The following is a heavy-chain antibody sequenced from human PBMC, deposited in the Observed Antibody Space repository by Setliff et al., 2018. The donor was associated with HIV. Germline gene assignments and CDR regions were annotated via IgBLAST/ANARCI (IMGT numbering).Heavy chain of an antibody. Sequence: ASVKVSCKASRYTFSNYDVNWVRQATGQGLEWMGWMNPNSGNTGYAQKFQGRVTMTRNTSISTAYMELSSLRAEDTAVYYCAKDKGQKYADYWGQGTMVTVS. CDR3: AKDKGQKYADY. J-gene: IGHJ4*02. CDR1: RYTFSNYD. CDR2: MNPNSGNT. D-gene: IGHD3-10*01. V-gene: IGHV1-8*02.